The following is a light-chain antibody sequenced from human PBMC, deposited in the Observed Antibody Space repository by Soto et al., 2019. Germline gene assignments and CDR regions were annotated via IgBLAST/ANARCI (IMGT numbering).Light chain of an antibody. CDR1: QSISSE. CDR3: QQGHNRPLT. V-gene: IGKV3-15*01. J-gene: IGKJ2*01. Sequence: EIVMTQSPATLSVSPGESATLSCRASQSISSELAWYQQKPGQPPRLLIYGASTRATGVPARFTGSGSCSDFTLTISGLQSEDFAVYYCQQGHNRPLTFGQGTRLEI. CDR2: GAS.